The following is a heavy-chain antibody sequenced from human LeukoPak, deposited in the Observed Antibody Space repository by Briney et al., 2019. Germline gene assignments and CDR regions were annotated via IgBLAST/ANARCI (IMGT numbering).Heavy chain of an antibody. CDR2: IKQDGSDI. CDR3: ARPYSSSSNYFDY. J-gene: IGHJ4*02. V-gene: IGHV3-7*01. CDR1: GFTLSNYW. Sequence: PGGSLRLSCAASGFTLSNYWMSWVRQAPGKGLEWVANIKQDGSDIYYVDSVKGRFTISRDNAKNSLYLQMNSLRAEDTAVYYCARPYSSSSNYFDYWGQGTLVTVSS. D-gene: IGHD6-13*01.